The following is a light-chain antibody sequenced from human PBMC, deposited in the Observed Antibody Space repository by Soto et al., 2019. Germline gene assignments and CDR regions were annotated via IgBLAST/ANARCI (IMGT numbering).Light chain of an antibody. J-gene: IGKJ1*01. V-gene: IGKV3-11*01. CDR2: DAS. CDR1: QSVSNY. Sequence: EIVLTQSPATLSLSPGERATLSCRASQSVSNYLAWYQQKPGQAPRLLIYDASNRATGIPARFSGGGSGTDFTLTISSLEPKDFATYYCQHYNSYSEAFGQGTKVELK. CDR3: QHYNSYSEA.